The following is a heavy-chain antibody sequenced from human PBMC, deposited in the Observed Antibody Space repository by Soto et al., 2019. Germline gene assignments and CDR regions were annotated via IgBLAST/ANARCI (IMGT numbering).Heavy chain of an antibody. J-gene: IGHJ5*02. CDR3: ARGANWDIVVVPAAASFDP. Sequence: QVQLVQSGAEVKKPGSSVKGSCKASGGTFSSYAITWLRQSPGQGLEWMGGIIPIFVTANYAQKFQGRVTITADESTSTAYMELSSLRSEDTAVYYCARGANWDIVVVPAAASFDPWGQGTLVTVSS. V-gene: IGHV1-69*01. CDR2: IIPIFVTA. CDR1: GGTFSSYA. D-gene: IGHD2-2*01.